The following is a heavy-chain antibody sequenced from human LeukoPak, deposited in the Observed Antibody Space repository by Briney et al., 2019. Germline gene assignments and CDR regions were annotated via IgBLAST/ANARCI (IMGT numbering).Heavy chain of an antibody. V-gene: IGHV1-69*06. J-gene: IGHJ4*02. Sequence: GASVKVSCKASGGTFSSYAISWVRQAPGQGLEWMGGIIPIFGTANYAQKFQGRVTITADKSTSTAYMELSSLRSEDTAVYYCARVRELWSAVVSYYFDYWGQGTLVTVSS. D-gene: IGHD5-18*01. CDR2: IIPIFGTA. CDR1: GGTFSSYA. CDR3: ARVRELWSAVVSYYFDY.